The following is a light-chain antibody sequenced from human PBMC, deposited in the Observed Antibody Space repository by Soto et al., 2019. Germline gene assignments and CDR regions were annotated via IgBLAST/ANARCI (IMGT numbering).Light chain of an antibody. V-gene: IGKV1-12*01. J-gene: IGKJ1*01. CDR1: QPISSW. CDR2: PAS. CDR3: QQGYNFPRA. Sequence: DIQMTQSPSSISASVGDRVTITCRASQPISSWLAWYQQVPGQAPYLLIYPASTLQSGVPSRFSGSGSGTDFTLTINSLQPEDFATYYCQQGYNFPRAFGQGTRVKI.